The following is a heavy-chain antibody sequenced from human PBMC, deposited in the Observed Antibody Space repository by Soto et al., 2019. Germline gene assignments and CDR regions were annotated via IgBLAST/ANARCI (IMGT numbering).Heavy chain of an antibody. D-gene: IGHD6-6*01. CDR2: IIPIFGTA. V-gene: IGHV1-69*06. CDR3: ARNPTWGLGSSPLSAFDI. Sequence: QVQLVQSGAEVKKPGSSVKVSCKASGGTFSSYAISWVRQAPGQGLEWMGGIIPIFGTANYAQKFQGRVTITADKSTSTDYMELSSLRSEDTAVYYCARNPTWGLGSSPLSAFDIWGQGTMVTVSS. J-gene: IGHJ3*02. CDR1: GGTFSSYA.